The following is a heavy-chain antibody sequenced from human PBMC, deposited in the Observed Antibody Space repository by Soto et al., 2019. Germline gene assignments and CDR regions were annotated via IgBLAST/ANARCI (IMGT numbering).Heavy chain of an antibody. CDR1: GGTYSSYP. D-gene: IGHD6-19*01. Sequence: QVQLVQSGAEVKKPGSSVKVSCEASGGTYSSYPITLVRQATGQGLEWIGTIIPVFGTTNYAQSFLGRVTISADKSSSSSYMDLSSLTSGDTASYYFAGDPSRCSGWYHVGFWCQRTLVTVSS. J-gene: IGHJ4*02. CDR2: IIPVFGTT. V-gene: IGHV1-69*06. CDR3: AGDPSRCSGWYHVGF.